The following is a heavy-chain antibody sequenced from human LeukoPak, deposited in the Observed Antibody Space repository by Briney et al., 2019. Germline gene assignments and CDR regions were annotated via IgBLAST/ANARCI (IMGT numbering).Heavy chain of an antibody. D-gene: IGHD2-2*01. CDR1: GFTVSSNY. CDR2: IYSGGST. J-gene: IGHJ6*02. CDR3: ARAPGYCSSTSCSLNYYGMDV. Sequence: PGGSLRLSCAASGFTVSSNYMSWVRQAPGKGLEWVSVIYSGGSTYYADSVKGRFTISRDNSKNTLYPQMNSLRAEDTAVYYCARAPGYCSSTSCSLNYYGMDVWGQGTTVTVSS. V-gene: IGHV3-53*01.